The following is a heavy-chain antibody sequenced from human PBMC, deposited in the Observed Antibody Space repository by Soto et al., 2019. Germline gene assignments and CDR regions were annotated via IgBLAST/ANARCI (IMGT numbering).Heavy chain of an antibody. V-gene: IGHV1-69*06. J-gene: IGHJ5*02. CDR2: ISPIFGTA. CDR3: PRFRDGYNP. Sequence: GASVKVSCKACGGTFSSYAISWVRQAPGEGLEWMGGISPIFGTANYAQKFQGRVTITADKYTSTAYMELSSRRSEDTAVYYCPRFRDGYNPWGQGTLVTVSS. D-gene: IGHD5-18*01. CDR1: GGTFSSYA.